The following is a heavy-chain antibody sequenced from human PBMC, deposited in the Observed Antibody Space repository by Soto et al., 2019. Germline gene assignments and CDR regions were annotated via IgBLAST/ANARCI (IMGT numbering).Heavy chain of an antibody. CDR1: GFTFSSYA. CDR3: AKTPKYSSSWIWFDP. J-gene: IGHJ5*02. D-gene: IGHD6-13*01. CDR2: ISGSGGST. Sequence: EVQLLESGGGLVQPGGSLRLSCAASGFTFSSYAMSWVRQAPGKGLEWVSAISGSGGSTYYADSVKGQFTISRDNSKNTLYLQMNSLRAEDTAVYYCAKTPKYSSSWIWFDPWGQGTLVTVSS. V-gene: IGHV3-23*01.